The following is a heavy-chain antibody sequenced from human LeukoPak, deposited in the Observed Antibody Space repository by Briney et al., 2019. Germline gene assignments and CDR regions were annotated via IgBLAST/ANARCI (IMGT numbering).Heavy chain of an antibody. J-gene: IGHJ4*02. CDR3: VRSSGWPDS. CDR2: ITNDGSST. Sequence: GGSLRLSCAASGFTFSNHWMHWVRQGPGKGPVWVSRITNDGSSTVYADSVKGRFTISRDNAKSTLYLQMNSLSAGDTAVYYCVRSSGWPDSWGQGTLVTVSS. D-gene: IGHD6-19*01. V-gene: IGHV3-74*01. CDR1: GFTFSNHW.